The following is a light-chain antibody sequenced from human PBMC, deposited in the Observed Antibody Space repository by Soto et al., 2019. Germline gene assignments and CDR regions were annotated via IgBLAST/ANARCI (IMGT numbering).Light chain of an antibody. CDR2: EVS. Sequence: QSALTQPASVSGSPGQSITISCTGTSNDVGGYKYVSWYQQHPGKAPKLMIYEVSNRPSGVSNRFSGSKSGNTASLTISGLQAEDEADYYCSSCTGSSTYVFGTGTKVTVL. J-gene: IGLJ1*01. V-gene: IGLV2-14*01. CDR3: SSCTGSSTYV. CDR1: SNDVGGYKY.